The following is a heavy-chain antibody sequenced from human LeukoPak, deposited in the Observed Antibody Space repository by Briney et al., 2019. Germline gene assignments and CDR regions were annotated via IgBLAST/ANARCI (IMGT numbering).Heavy chain of an antibody. CDR2: INPNSGGT. J-gene: IGHJ4*02. V-gene: IGHV1-2*06. CDR3: ARDSRVAGDY. CDR1: GYIFTNYY. Sequence: GASVKVSCKASGYIFTNYYMHWVRQAPGQGLEWVGRINPNSGGTSYAQKFKGRVTMTRDTSISTAYMELSSLTSDDTAVYYCARDSRVAGDYWGQGTLVTVSS. D-gene: IGHD2-15*01.